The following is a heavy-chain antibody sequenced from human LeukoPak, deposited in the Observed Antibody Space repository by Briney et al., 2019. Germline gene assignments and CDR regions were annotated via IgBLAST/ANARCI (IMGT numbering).Heavy chain of an antibody. J-gene: IGHJ6*02. CDR2: ISSSSSYI. Sequence: GGSLRLSCAASGFTFSSYSMNWVRQAPGKGLEWVSSISSSSSYIYYADSVKSRFTISRDNAKNSLYLQMNSLRAEDTAVYYCAREGTDIVVAPAARPYYYYYYGMDVWGQGTTVTVSS. CDR1: GFTFSSYS. CDR3: AREGTDIVVAPAARPYYYYYYGMDV. D-gene: IGHD2-2*01. V-gene: IGHV3-21*01.